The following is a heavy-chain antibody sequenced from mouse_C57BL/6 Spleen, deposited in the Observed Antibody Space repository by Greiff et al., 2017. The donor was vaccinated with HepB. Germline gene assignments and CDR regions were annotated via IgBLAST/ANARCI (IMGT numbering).Heavy chain of an antibody. CDR1: GYTFTSYW. Sequence: VQLQQSGAELAKPGASVKLSCKASGYTFTSYWMHWVRQRPGKGLEWIGYISPSSGYTKYKQKFKDKATLTADKSYSTAYMQLSSLTYEDSAIYYCASRSSSTDYALDDWGKGTSVTAAS. V-gene: IGHV1-7*01. D-gene: IGHD1-1*01. CDR3: ASRSSSTDYALDD. CDR2: ISPSSGYT. J-gene: IGHJ4*01.